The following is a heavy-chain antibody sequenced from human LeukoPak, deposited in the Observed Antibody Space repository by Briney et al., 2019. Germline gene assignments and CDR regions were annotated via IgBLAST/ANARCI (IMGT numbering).Heavy chain of an antibody. CDR3: ASIAARTNDYYYYMDV. Sequence: PGGSLRLSCAASGFTVSSNYMSWVRQAPGKGLEWVSVIYSGGSTYYADSVKGRFTNSRDNSKNTLYLQMNSLRAEDTAVYYCASIAARTNDYYYYMDVWGKGTTVTVSS. D-gene: IGHD6-6*01. CDR1: GFTVSSNY. V-gene: IGHV3-66*02. CDR2: IYSGGST. J-gene: IGHJ6*03.